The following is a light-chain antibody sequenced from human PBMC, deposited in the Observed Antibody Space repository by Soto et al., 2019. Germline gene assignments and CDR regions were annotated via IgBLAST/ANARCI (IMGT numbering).Light chain of an antibody. CDR1: QSISSY. Sequence: DIQMTQSPSSLSASVGDRVTITCRASQSISSYLNWYQQKPGKAPKLLIYAASSLQSGVPSRFSGSGSGTDFTLTISSLQPEDFATYYCHQSYSTLWTFGQGTKVAIK. J-gene: IGKJ1*01. CDR3: HQSYSTLWT. V-gene: IGKV1-39*01. CDR2: AAS.